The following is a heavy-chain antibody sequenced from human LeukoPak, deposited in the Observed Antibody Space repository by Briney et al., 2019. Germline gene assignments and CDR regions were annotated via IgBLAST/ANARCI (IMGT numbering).Heavy chain of an antibody. V-gene: IGHV4-34*01. Sequence: SETLSLTCAVYGGSFSDYYWSWIRQPPGKGLEWIGEINHSGNTNYNPSLKSRVTISVDTSKNQFSLKLSSVTAADTAVYYCARDPYGSGSYYPNWFDHWGQGTLVTVSS. CDR2: INHSGNT. CDR3: ARDPYGSGSYYPNWFDH. J-gene: IGHJ5*02. D-gene: IGHD3-10*01. CDR1: GGSFSDYY.